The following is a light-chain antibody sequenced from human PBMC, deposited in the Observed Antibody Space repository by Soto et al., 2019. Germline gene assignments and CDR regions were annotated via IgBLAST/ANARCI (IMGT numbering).Light chain of an antibody. CDR2: LEGSGNY. CDR1: SGHSSYI. CDR3: ETWVSNTYV. V-gene: IGLV4-60*02. J-gene: IGLJ1*01. Sequence: QSVLTQSSSASASLGSSVKRTCTLSSGHSSYIIAWHQQQPGKAPRYLMKLEGSGNYNTGSGVPDRFSGSSSGADRYLTISNLQFEDEADYYCETWVSNTYVFGTGTKLTVL.